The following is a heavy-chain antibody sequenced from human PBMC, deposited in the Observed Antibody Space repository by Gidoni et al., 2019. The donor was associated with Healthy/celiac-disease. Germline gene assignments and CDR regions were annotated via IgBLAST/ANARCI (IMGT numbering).Heavy chain of an antibody. CDR3: ARDGPPHDYGDTAYYYYGMDV. V-gene: IGHV3-66*01. D-gene: IGHD4-17*01. Sequence: EVQLVESGGGLVQPGGSLRLSCAASGFTVSSNYMRWVRQAPGKGLEWVSVIYSGGSTYYADSVKGRFTISRDNSKNTLYLQMNSLRAEDTAVYYCARDGPPHDYGDTAYYYYGMDVWGQGTTVTVSS. CDR2: IYSGGST. CDR1: GFTVSSNY. J-gene: IGHJ6*02.